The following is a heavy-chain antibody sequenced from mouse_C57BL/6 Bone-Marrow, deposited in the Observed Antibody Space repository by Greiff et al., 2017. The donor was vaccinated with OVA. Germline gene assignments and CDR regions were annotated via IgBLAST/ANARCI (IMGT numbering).Heavy chain of an antibody. Sequence: QVQLQQSGAELVRPGTSVKMSCKASGYTFTNYWIGWAKQRPGHGLEWIGDIYPGGGYTNYNEKFKGKATLTADKSSSTAYMQFSSLTSDDSAIYDCARRVEDAKDDWGTGTSVTVSS. CDR2: IYPGGGYT. J-gene: IGHJ4*01. CDR3: ARRVEDAKDD. V-gene: IGHV1-63*01. CDR1: GYTFTNYW.